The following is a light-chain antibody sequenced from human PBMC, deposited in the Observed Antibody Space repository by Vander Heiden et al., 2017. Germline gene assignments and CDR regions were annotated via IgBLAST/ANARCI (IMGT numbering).Light chain of an antibody. CDR1: SSDVGGYNY. Sequence: QSALTQPASVSGSPGQSITFSCTGTSSDVGGYNYVSWYQPHPGKAPKLMIYEVSNRPSGVSNRFSGSKSGNTASLTISGLQAEDEADYYCSSYTSSSTLYVFGTGTKVTVL. CDR2: EVS. CDR3: SSYTSSSTLYV. V-gene: IGLV2-14*01. J-gene: IGLJ1*01.